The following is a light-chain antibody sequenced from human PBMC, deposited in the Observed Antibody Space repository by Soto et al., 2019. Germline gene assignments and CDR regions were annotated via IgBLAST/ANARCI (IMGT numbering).Light chain of an antibody. CDR3: QQYGSSLPWT. Sequence: IQMTQSPSTLSASLGDRVKITCRDSQSISSWLAWYQQKPGKAPKLLIYQASSLESGVPSRFSGRGSGTDFTLTISSLEPEDFAVYYCQQYGSSLPWTFGQGTKVDIK. CDR2: QAS. V-gene: IGKV1-5*03. J-gene: IGKJ1*01. CDR1: QSISSW.